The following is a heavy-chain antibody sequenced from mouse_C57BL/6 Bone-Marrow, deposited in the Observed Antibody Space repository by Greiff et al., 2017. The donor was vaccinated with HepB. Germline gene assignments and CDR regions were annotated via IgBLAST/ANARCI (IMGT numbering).Heavy chain of an antibody. CDR3: VRDSYYYGSSSFAMDY. Sequence: DVKLVESGGGLVQPKGSLKLSCAASGFTFNTYAMHWVRQAPGKGLEWVARIRSKSSNYATYYADSVKDRFTISRDDSQSMLYLQMNNLKTEDTAMYYCVRDSYYYGSSSFAMDYWRQGTSVTVSS. CDR2: IRSKSSNYAT. J-gene: IGHJ4*01. V-gene: IGHV10-3*01. D-gene: IGHD1-1*01. CDR1: GFTFNTYA.